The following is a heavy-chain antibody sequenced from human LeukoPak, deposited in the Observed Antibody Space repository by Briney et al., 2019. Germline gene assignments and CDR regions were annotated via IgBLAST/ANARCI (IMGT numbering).Heavy chain of an antibody. D-gene: IGHD6-13*01. CDR1: GFTFSSYS. CDR2: ISSSISTI. V-gene: IGHV3-48*02. J-gene: IGHJ4*02. CDR3: ARVTTAAGDY. Sequence: GGLLRLSCAASGFTFSSYSMNWVRQAPGKGLEWVSYISSSISTIYYAYSVKGRFTISRDNAKNSLYLQMNSLRDEDTAVYYCARVTTAAGDYWGQGTLVTVSS.